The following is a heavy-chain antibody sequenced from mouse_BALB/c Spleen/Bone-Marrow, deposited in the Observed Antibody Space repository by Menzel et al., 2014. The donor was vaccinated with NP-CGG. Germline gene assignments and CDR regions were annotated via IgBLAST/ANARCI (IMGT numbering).Heavy chain of an antibody. J-gene: IGHJ4*01. V-gene: IGHV1-14*01. CDR3: TRGVYYDYDEGAMDY. Sequence: VQLQQSGPELVKPGASVKMSCKASGYTFTSYVMHWVKQKPGQGLEWIGYINPYNDGTKYNEKSKGKATLTSDKSSSTAYMELSSLTSEDSAVYYCTRGVYYDYDEGAMDYWGQGSSVTDSS. CDR1: GYTFTSYV. CDR2: INPYNDGT. D-gene: IGHD2-4*01.